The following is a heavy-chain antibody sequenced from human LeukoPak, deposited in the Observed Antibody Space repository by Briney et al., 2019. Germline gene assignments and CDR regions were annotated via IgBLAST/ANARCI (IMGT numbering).Heavy chain of an antibody. Sequence: PGGSLRLSCAASGFTFSTYDMNWVRQAPGKGLEWVSHISTTGTTVYYADAVKGRFTISRDNAKNSLYLQMNSLRAEDTAVYYCARGRGASDFWGQGTLVTVSS. J-gene: IGHJ4*02. CDR3: ARGRGASDF. CDR1: GFTFSTYD. CDR2: ISTTGTTV. V-gene: IGHV3-48*03. D-gene: IGHD5-12*01.